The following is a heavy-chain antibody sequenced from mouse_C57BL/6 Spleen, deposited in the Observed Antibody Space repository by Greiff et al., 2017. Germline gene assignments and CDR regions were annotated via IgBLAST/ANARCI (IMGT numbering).Heavy chain of an antibody. Sequence: EVKLVESGGDLVKPGGSLKLSCAASGFTFSSYGMSWVRQTPDKRLEWVATISSGGSYTYYPDSVKGRFTISRDNAKNTLYLQMSSLKSEDTAMYYCARLGDGYYLYWYFDVWGTGTTVTVSS. CDR2: ISSGGSYT. J-gene: IGHJ1*03. CDR3: ARLGDGYYLYWYFDV. D-gene: IGHD2-3*01. V-gene: IGHV5-6*01. CDR1: GFTFSSYG.